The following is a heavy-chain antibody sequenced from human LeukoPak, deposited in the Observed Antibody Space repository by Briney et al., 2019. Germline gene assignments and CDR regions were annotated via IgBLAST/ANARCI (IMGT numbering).Heavy chain of an antibody. J-gene: IGHJ6*04. CDR2: IYSGGST. D-gene: IGHD4-11*01. V-gene: IGHV3-66*02. Sequence: GESLKISCKGSGYSFTSYWIGWVRQMPGKGLEWVSVIYSGGSTYYADSVKGRFTISRDNSKNTLYLQMNSLRAEDTAVYYCARDSSNYALDVWGKGTTVTVSS. CDR1: GYSFTSYW. CDR3: ARDSSNYALDV.